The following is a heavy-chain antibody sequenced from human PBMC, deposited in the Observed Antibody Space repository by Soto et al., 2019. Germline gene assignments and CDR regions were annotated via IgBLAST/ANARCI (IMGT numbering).Heavy chain of an antibody. J-gene: IGHJ4*02. CDR1: GFTFSSYG. V-gene: IGHV3-33*01. CDR3: ERENTVTTPPVY. Sequence: QVQLVESGGGVVQPGRSLRLSCAASGFTFSSYGMHWVRQAPGKALEWVAVIWYDGSNKYYADSVKGRFTISRDNSKNTLDLQMNSLRAEDAAVFYCERENTVTTPPVYWGQAPLVTVSS. CDR2: IWYDGSNK. D-gene: IGHD4-17*01.